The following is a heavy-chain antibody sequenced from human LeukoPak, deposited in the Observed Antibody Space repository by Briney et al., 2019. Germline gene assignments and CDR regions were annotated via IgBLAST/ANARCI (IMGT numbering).Heavy chain of an antibody. Sequence: PGGSLGLSCVAFGTTFDRYSMDWVRQAPGKGLEWVSYISSGSNTRLYAESVKGRFTISRDNSNDLLFLQMNSLRAGDTAVYYCAREKYLVSGGYYYMDVWGKGTTVTVSS. CDR1: GTTFDRYS. D-gene: IGHD3-9*01. CDR3: AREKYLVSGGYYYMDV. J-gene: IGHJ6*03. CDR2: ISSGSNTR. V-gene: IGHV3-48*04.